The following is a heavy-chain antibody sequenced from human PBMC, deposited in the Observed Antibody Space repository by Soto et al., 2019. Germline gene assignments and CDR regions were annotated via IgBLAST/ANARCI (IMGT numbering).Heavy chain of an antibody. Sequence: GGSLRLSCAASGFTFSSYWMSWVRQAPGKGLEWVANIKQDGSEKYYVDSVKGRFTISRDNAKSSLYLQMNSLRAEDTAVYYCASSSSWTSLPGHYYYYMDVWGKGTTVTVSS. J-gene: IGHJ6*03. D-gene: IGHD6-13*01. CDR1: GFTFSSYW. CDR3: ASSSSWTSLPGHYYYYMDV. V-gene: IGHV3-7*01. CDR2: IKQDGSEK.